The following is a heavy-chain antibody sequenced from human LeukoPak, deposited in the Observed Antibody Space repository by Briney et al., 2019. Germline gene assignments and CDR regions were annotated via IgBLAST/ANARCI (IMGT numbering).Heavy chain of an antibody. CDR1: GFTFDDYA. CDR2: ISWNGGSI. J-gene: IGHJ5*02. CDR3: SKDSSGWSFNWFDP. Sequence: GGSLRLSCAASGFTFDDYAMHWVRQAPGKGLEWVSGISWNGGSIGYADSVKGRFTISRDNAKNSLYLQMNSLRAEDTALYYCSKDSSGWSFNWFDPWGQGTLVTVSS. D-gene: IGHD6-19*01. V-gene: IGHV3-9*01.